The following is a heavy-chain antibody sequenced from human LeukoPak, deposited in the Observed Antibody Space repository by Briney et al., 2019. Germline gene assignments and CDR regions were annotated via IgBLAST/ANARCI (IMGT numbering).Heavy chain of an antibody. D-gene: IGHD1-26*01. V-gene: IGHV4-38-2*02. Sequence: SETLSLTCTVSGYSISSGYYWGWIRQPPGKGLEWIGSIYYTGSTYYNPSLKSRVTISVDTSKNQFSLKLNSVTAADTAVFYCARVRGGSYYFYYHMDVWGKGTTVTVSS. J-gene: IGHJ6*03. CDR1: GYSISSGYY. CDR3: ARVRGGSYYFYYHMDV. CDR2: IYYTGST.